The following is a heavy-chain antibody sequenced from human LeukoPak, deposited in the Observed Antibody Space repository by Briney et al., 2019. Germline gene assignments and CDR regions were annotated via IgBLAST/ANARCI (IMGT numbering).Heavy chain of an antibody. CDR2: ISGSGDNT. J-gene: IGHJ4*02. CDR3: ARDRYGDYSFDY. V-gene: IGHV3-23*01. D-gene: IGHD4-17*01. Sequence: PGGSLRLSCAASGFTFSSYAMNWVRQAPGKGLEWVSSISGSGDNTHYADSVKGRFTISRDNSKNMMYLQMNSLRAEDTALYYCARDRYGDYSFDYWGQGILVTVSS. CDR1: GFTFSSYA.